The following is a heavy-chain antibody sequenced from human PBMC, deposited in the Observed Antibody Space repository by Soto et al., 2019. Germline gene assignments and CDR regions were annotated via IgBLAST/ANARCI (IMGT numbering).Heavy chain of an antibody. V-gene: IGHV1-46*01. CDR1: GYTFTSYY. CDR2: INPSGGST. CDR3: ARDQGSMQLWLRGYYYYGMDV. Sequence: GASVKVSCKASGYTFTSYYMHWVRQAPGQGLEWMGIINPSGGSTSYAQKFQGRVTMTRDTSTSTVYMELSSLRSEDTAVYDCARDQGSMQLWLRGYYYYGMDVWGQGTTGTVSS. J-gene: IGHJ6*02. D-gene: IGHD5-18*01.